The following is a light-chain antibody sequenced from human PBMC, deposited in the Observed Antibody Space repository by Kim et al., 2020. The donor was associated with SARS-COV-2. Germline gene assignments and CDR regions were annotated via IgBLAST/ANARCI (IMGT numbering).Light chain of an antibody. Sequence: ASVGDRVTITCQASQSIKTYLNWYQQKPGKPPKFLIYDASTLQSGVPSRFSGGGSGTDFTLTIRGLQPEDFATYYCQQTYNTPVTFGQGTKVDIK. V-gene: IGKV1-39*01. CDR3: QQTYNTPVT. CDR1: QSIKTY. CDR2: DAS. J-gene: IGKJ1*01.